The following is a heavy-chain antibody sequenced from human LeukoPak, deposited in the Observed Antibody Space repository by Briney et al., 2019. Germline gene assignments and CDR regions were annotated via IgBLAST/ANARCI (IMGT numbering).Heavy chain of an antibody. V-gene: IGHV3-20*04. Sequence: PGGSLRLSCAASGFTFDDYGTSWVRQVPGKGLEWVSGINSNGDRAGHADSVKGRFTISRDNAKNSLFLQMNSLRPEDTALYYCARDRGGSYMYFQHWGQGTLVTVSS. CDR2: INSNGDRA. D-gene: IGHD1-26*01. CDR3: ARDRGGSYMYFQH. CDR1: GFTFDDYG. J-gene: IGHJ1*01.